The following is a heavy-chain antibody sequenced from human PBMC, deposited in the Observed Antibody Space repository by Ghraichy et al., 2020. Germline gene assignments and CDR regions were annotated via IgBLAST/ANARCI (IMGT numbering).Heavy chain of an antibody. CDR1: GFTFSSYS. CDR3: ARDYPLGATPAGY. J-gene: IGHJ4*02. D-gene: IGHD1-26*01. Sequence: GGSLRLSCAASGFTFSSYSMNWVRQAPGKGLEWVSYISSTSSTIYYADSVKGRFTISRDNVKNSLYLQMNSLRDEDTAVYYCARDYPLGATPAGYWGQGTLVTVSS. CDR2: ISSTSSTI. V-gene: IGHV3-48*02.